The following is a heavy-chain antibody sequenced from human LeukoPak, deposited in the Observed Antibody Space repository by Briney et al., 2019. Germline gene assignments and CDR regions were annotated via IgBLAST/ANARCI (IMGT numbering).Heavy chain of an antibody. Sequence: GGSLRLSCAASGFTFSSYWMSWVRQAPGKGLEWVANIKQDGSEKYYVDSVKGRFTISRDNAKNSLYLQMNSLRAGDTAVYYCARDRRIYDFWSGYYDNDYWGQGTLVTVSS. D-gene: IGHD3-3*01. CDR2: IKQDGSEK. J-gene: IGHJ4*02. CDR1: GFTFSSYW. V-gene: IGHV3-7*01. CDR3: ARDRRIYDFWSGYYDNDY.